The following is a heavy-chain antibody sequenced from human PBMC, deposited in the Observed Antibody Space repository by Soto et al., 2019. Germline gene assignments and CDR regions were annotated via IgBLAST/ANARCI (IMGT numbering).Heavy chain of an antibody. V-gene: IGHV4-59*01. CDR3: ARGHYSSGWPIDH. CDR2: VFHSATT. Sequence: SETLSLTCTVSGDSFSDYYWNWIRQVPGKGLEWIGFVFHSATTSYNPSLKTRVAISDDTSKKQFSPRLTSVTAADTAIYYCARGHYSSGWPIDHWGQGILVTVSS. CDR1: GDSFSDYY. D-gene: IGHD6-19*01. J-gene: IGHJ4*02.